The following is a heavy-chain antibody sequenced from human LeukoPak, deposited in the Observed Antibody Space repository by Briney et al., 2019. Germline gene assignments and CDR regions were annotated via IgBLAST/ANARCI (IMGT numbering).Heavy chain of an antibody. Sequence: GGSLRLSCAASGFTFNKSPMNWVRQAPGKGLEWISNIRDDSDGTTYADSVRGRFTISRDNAKNSLYLQINSLRAEDTAVYYCAKSGFTCSGCFWFDPWGQGTLVTVSS. J-gene: IGHJ5*02. CDR3: AKSGFTCSGCFWFDP. CDR2: IRDDSDGT. V-gene: IGHV3-48*01. CDR1: GFTFNKSP. D-gene: IGHD6-19*01.